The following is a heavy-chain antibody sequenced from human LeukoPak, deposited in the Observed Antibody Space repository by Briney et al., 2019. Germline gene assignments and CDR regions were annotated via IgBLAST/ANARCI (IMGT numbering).Heavy chain of an antibody. V-gene: IGHV5-51*01. Sequence: GESLKISCQGSGYSFTSYWIGWVRQMPGKGLEWTGIISPDDSETRYSPSFQGQVTISADKSITTAYLQWSSLKASDTAMYYCARVAAGEYYYYYYYMDVWGKGTTVTVYS. CDR3: ARVAAGEYYYYYYYMDV. J-gene: IGHJ6*03. D-gene: IGHD6-13*01. CDR1: GYSFTSYW. CDR2: ISPDDSET.